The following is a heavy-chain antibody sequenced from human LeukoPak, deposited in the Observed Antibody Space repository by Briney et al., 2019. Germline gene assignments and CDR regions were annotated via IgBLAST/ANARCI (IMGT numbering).Heavy chain of an antibody. V-gene: IGHV3-30*02. Sequence: GGSLRLSCAASGFTFSSYGMHWVRQAPGKGLEWVAFIRYDGSNKYYADSVKGRFTISRDNSKNTLYLQMNSLRAEDTAVYYCAKGPARYCSSTSCQNWFDPWGQGTLVTVSS. CDR2: IRYDGSNK. CDR1: GFTFSSYG. D-gene: IGHD2-2*01. CDR3: AKGPARYCSSTSCQNWFDP. J-gene: IGHJ5*02.